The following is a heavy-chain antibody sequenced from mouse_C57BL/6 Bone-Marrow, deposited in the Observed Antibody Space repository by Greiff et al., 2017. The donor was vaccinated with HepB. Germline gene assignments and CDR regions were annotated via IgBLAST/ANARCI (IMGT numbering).Heavy chain of an antibody. J-gene: IGHJ2*01. CDR3: ARAEYDLFDY. CDR1: GFTFSSYA. CDR2: ISDGGSYT. D-gene: IGHD2-3*01. V-gene: IGHV5-4*03. Sequence: EVKVIESGGGLVKPGGSLKLSCAASGFTFSSYAMSWVRQTPEKRLEWVATISDGGSYTYYPDNVKGRFTISRDNAKNNLYLQMSHLKSEDTAMYYCARAEYDLFDYWGQGTTLTVSS.